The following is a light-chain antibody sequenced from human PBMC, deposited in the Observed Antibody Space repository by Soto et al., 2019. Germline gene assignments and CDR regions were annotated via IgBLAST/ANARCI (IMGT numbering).Light chain of an antibody. CDR3: SSYAGSSNV. J-gene: IGLJ1*01. CDR2: DVI. CDR1: SSDVGGYNY. V-gene: IGLV2-11*01. Sequence: QSALTQPRSVSGSPGQSVTISCTGTSSDVGGYNYVSWYQQHPGKAPKLMIYDVIKRPSGVPDRFSGSKSGNTASLAISGLQAEDEADYYCSSYAGSSNVFGTGTKVTVL.